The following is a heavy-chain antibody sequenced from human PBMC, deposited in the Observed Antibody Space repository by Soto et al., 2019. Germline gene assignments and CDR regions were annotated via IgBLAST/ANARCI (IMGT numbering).Heavy chain of an antibody. CDR2: IIPIFGTA. D-gene: IGHD6-13*01. CDR1: GGTFSSYA. Sequence: QVQLVQSGAEVKKPGSSVKVSCKASGGTFSSYAISWVRQAPGQGLEWMGGIIPIFGTANYAQKFQGRVTITADKPTSTVYMELSSLRAEDTDVYYCASFTIAAAIPQSWFDPWGQGTLVTVSS. V-gene: IGHV1-69*06. J-gene: IGHJ5*02. CDR3: ASFTIAAAIPQSWFDP.